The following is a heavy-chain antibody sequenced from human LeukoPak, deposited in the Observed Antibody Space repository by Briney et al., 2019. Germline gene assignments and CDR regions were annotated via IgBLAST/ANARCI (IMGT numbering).Heavy chain of an antibody. J-gene: IGHJ4*02. D-gene: IGHD3-3*01. CDR3: AKGLNSSATYFSHFDY. CDR1: GFTFSSYG. V-gene: IGHV3-23*01. CDR2: IRAGGDLT. Sequence: SGGSLRLSCAASGFTFSSYGMSWVRQVPGKGLEWVSAIRAGGDLTNYADCVKGRFTISRDSSKNMLYVQMNTLRAEDTAVYYCAKGLNSSATYFSHFDYWGQGTLVTVSS.